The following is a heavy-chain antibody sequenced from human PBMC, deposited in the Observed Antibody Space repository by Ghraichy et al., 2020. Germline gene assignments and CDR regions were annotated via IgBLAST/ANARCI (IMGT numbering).Heavy chain of an antibody. Sequence: GGSLRLSCAASGFTFSSNAMHWVRQATGKGLEWVSGIGIAGDTYYPGSVKGRFTISRENAKNSLYLQMNSLRAGDTAVYYCARGTQVGALDYWGQGTLVTVSS. CDR2: IGIAGDT. CDR1: GFTFSSNA. V-gene: IGHV3-13*01. D-gene: IGHD1-26*01. CDR3: ARGTQVGALDY. J-gene: IGHJ4*02.